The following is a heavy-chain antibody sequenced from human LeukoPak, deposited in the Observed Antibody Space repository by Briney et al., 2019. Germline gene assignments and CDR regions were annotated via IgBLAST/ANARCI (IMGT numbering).Heavy chain of an antibody. CDR3: ARSNYSYGHLT. J-gene: IGHJ5*02. V-gene: IGHV1-2*02. CDR2: INPNSGGT. D-gene: IGHD5-18*01. CDR1: GYSLTTYG. Sequence: GASVKVSCKASGYSLTTYGITWVRQAPGQGLEWMGWINPNSGGTNYAQKFQGRVTMTRDTSISTAYMELSRLRSDDTAVYYCARSNYSYGHLTWGQGTLVTVSS.